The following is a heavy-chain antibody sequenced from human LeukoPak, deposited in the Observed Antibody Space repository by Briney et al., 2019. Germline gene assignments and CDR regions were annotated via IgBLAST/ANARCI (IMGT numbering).Heavy chain of an antibody. CDR1: GFTFSSYS. V-gene: IGHV3-48*01. J-gene: IGHJ4*02. CDR2: ISSSSSTI. Sequence: GGSLRLSCAASGFTFSSYSMNWVRQAPGKGLEWVSYISSSSSTIYYADCVKGGFTISRENAKNSLYLQMNSLRAEDTAVYYCAREGRDGYNGWGQGTLVTVSS. CDR3: AREGRDGYNG. D-gene: IGHD5-24*01.